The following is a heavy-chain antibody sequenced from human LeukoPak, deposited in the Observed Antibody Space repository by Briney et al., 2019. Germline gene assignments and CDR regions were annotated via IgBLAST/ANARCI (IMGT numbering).Heavy chain of an antibody. CDR3: AKGETIAPWAFHI. Sequence: AGGSLRLSCAASGFTFSSYGMHWVRQAPGKGLEWVAFIRNDGSYKNYADSVKGRFTISRDNSKNTLYLQMNSLRVEDTGVHYCAKGETIAPWAFHIWGQGTMVTVSS. D-gene: IGHD2-21*01. CDR1: GFTFSSYG. CDR2: IRNDGSYK. V-gene: IGHV3-30*02. J-gene: IGHJ3*02.